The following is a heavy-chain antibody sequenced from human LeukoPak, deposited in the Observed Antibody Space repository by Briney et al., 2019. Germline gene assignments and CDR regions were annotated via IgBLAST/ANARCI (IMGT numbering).Heavy chain of an antibody. D-gene: IGHD6-13*01. V-gene: IGHV3-7*01. CDR2: IKQDGSEK. J-gene: IGHJ5*02. CDR3: AREISSWYRTEGRFDP. CDR1: GFTYSSYW. Sequence: GGSLRLSCAASGFTYSSYWMSWVRQAPGKGLEWVANIKQDGSEKYYVDSVNGRFTISRDNAKNSLYLQMNSLRAEDTAVYYCAREISSWYRTEGRFDPWGQGTLVTVSS.